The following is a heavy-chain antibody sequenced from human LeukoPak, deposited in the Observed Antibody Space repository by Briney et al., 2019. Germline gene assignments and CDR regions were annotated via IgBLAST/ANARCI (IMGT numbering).Heavy chain of an antibody. CDR2: MNPNSGNT. V-gene: IGHV1-8*03. Sequence: ASVKVSCKASGYTFTSYDINWVRQATGQGLEWTGWMNPNSGNTGYAQKFQGRVTITRNTSISTAYMELSSLRSEDTAVYYCARGRGYKRAFDIWGQGTMVTVSS. CDR1: GYTFTSYD. J-gene: IGHJ3*02. CDR3: ARGRGYKRAFDI. D-gene: IGHD5-24*01.